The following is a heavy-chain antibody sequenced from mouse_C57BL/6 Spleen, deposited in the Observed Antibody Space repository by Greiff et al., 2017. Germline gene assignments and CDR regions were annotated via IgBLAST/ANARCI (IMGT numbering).Heavy chain of an antibody. CDR1: GFSLTSYG. V-gene: IGHV2-2*01. Sequence: QVQLKESGPGLVKPSQSLSITCTVSGFSLTSYGVHWVRQSPGKGLEWLGVIWSGRSTDYNAAFISRLSISKDNSKSQVFFKMNSLQADDTAIYDCARRGYYIDYWGQRTPLTVSS. J-gene: IGHJ2*01. CDR2: IWSGRST. CDR3: ARRGYYIDY.